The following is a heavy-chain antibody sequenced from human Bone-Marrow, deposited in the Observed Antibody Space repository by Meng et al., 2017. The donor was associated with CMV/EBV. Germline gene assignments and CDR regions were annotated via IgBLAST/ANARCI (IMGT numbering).Heavy chain of an antibody. V-gene: IGHV3-21*01. CDR1: GFAFSSYS. Sequence: LSCEAYGFAFSSYSMNWVSQAQGKGLEWVSSISSSSSYIYYADSVKGRFTISRDNAKNSLYLQMNSLRAEDTAVYYCAGPLSSGYQYWGQGTLVTVSS. CDR2: ISSSSSYI. CDR3: AGPLSSGYQY. J-gene: IGHJ4*02. D-gene: IGHD3-22*01.